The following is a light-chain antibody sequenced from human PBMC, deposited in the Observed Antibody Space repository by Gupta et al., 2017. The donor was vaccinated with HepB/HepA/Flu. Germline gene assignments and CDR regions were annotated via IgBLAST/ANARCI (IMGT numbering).Light chain of an antibody. CDR2: WAS. CDR3: QQYASTAYT. V-gene: IGKV4-1*01. CDR1: QSVLYSSNNKNY. J-gene: IGKJ2*01. Sequence: DIVMTQSPDSLAVSLGERATINCKSSQSVLYSSNNKNYLAWYQQKPGQPPKLLIYWASTRESGVPDRLSGSGSGTDFTLTMRSLQAEDVTVYYCQQYASTAYTFGSWARQEI.